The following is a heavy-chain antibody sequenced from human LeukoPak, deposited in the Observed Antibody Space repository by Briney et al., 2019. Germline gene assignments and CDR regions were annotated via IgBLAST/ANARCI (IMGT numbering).Heavy chain of an antibody. CDR2: INPNSGGT. CDR1: GYTFTGYY. Sequence: GASVKVSCKASGYTFTGYYMHWVRQAPGQGLEWMGWINPNSGGTNYAQKFQGRVTVTRDTSISTAYMELSRLRSDDTAVYYCATHYYYDSSGYYPYRYWGQGTLVTVSS. CDR3: ATHYYYDSSGYYPYRY. V-gene: IGHV1-2*02. D-gene: IGHD3-22*01. J-gene: IGHJ4*02.